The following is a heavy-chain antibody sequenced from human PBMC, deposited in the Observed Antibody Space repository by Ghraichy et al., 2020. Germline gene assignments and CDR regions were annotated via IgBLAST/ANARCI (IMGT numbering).Heavy chain of an antibody. CDR2: ISSSSSYI. D-gene: IGHD6-13*01. V-gene: IGHV3-21*01. CDR3: ARDLRDSSSWYSGY. CDR1: GFTFSSYS. J-gene: IGHJ4*02. Sequence: LSLTCAASGFTFSSYSMNWVRQAPGKGLEWVSSISSSSSYIYYADSVKGRFIISRDNAKNSLYLQMNSLRAEDTAVYYCARDLRDSSSWYSGYWGQGTLVTVSS.